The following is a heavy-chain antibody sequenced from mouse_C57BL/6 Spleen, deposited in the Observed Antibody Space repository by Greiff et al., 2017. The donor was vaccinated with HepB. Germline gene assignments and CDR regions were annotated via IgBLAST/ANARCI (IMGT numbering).Heavy chain of an antibody. Sequence: EVKLVESGGGLVKPGGSLKLSCAASGFTFSDYGMHWVRQAPEKGLEWVAYISSGSSTIYYADTVKGRFTISRDNAKNTLFLQMTRLRSEDTAMYYCASAYYDYGSFAYWGQGTLVTVSA. D-gene: IGHD2-4*01. J-gene: IGHJ3*01. V-gene: IGHV5-17*01. CDR2: ISSGSSTI. CDR3: ASAYYDYGSFAY. CDR1: GFTFSDYG.